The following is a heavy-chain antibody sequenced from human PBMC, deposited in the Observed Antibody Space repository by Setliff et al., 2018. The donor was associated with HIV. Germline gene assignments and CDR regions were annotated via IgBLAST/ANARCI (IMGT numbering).Heavy chain of an antibody. V-gene: IGHV3-23*01. Sequence: GGSLRLSCGASGFTFSSYAVSWDRQAPGKGREWVSAISDSGGDTYYPDSVKGRFTIPRDNSRNTLYLQMNSLRAEDTAVYYCAKQVNNFYFYMDVWGKGTTVTVSS. CDR3: AKQVNNFYFYMDV. J-gene: IGHJ6*03. CDR2: ISDSGGDT. CDR1: GFTFSSYA.